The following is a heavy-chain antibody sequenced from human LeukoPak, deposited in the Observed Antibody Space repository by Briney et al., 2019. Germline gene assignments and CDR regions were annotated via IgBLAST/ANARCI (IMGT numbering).Heavy chain of an antibody. CDR1: GFTFSSYA. CDR2: ISYDGSNK. CDR3: ARGRGGATYDY. J-gene: IGHJ4*02. Sequence: PGRSLRLSCAASGFTFSSYAMHWVRQAPGKGLEWVAVISYDGSNKYYADSVKGRFTISRDNSENTLYLQMNSLRAEDTAVYYCARGRGGATYDYWGQGTLVTVSS. D-gene: IGHD1-26*01. V-gene: IGHV3-30-3*01.